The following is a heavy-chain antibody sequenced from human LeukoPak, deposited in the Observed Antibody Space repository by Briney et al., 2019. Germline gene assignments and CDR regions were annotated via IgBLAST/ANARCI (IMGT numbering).Heavy chain of an antibody. CDR2: INPNSGGT. D-gene: IGHD3-10*01. J-gene: IGHJ6*02. Sequence: GASVKVSCKASGYTFTGYYMHWVRQAPGQGLEWMGWINPNSGGTNYAQKFQGRVTMTRDTSISTAYMELSRLRSDDTAVHYCARGRGYGSGSYSHYYYYGMDVWGQGTTVTVSS. CDR3: ARGRGYGSGSYSHYYYYGMDV. CDR1: GYTFTGYY. V-gene: IGHV1-2*02.